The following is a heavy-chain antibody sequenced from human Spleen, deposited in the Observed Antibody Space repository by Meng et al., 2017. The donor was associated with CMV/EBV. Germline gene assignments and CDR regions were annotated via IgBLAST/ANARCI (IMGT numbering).Heavy chain of an antibody. CDR2: IYYTGGT. CDR1: GGSVSSDSHY. CDR3: AAAGSYYYYNMDV. D-gene: IGHD6-25*01. V-gene: IGHV4-39*07. J-gene: IGHJ6*02. Sequence: SETLSLTCTVSGGSVSSDSHYWSWIRQPPGKGLEWIGNIYYTGGTQYSPSLKRRVTISIDTSKNQFSLQLSSVTASDTAVYYCAAAGSYYYYNMDVWGQGTTVTVSS.